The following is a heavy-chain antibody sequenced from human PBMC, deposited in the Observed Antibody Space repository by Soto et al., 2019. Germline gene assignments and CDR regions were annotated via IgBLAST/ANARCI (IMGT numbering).Heavy chain of an antibody. CDR2: IYPTGKT. J-gene: IGHJ6*02. CDR1: GGSISRGGYS. CDR3: ARAPPGPAPRWGV. Sequence: PSETLSLTCAVSGGSISRGGYSWSWIRQTPGKGLEWIGYIYPTGKTYYNPSLENRVTISIDTSKNQFSLQLTSVTAADTAVYYCARAPPGPAPRWGVWGHGTTVTVSS. D-gene: IGHD3-16*01. V-gene: IGHV4-30-2*01.